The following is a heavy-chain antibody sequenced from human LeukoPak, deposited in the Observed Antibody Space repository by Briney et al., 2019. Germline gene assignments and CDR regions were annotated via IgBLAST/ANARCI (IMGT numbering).Heavy chain of an antibody. CDR1: GGSFTNYN. J-gene: IGHJ6*03. CDR3: ARERKATITLTVRLSRPKRGGYLDV. D-gene: IGHD1-20*01. V-gene: IGHV4-34*01. Sequence: SDTLSLTCAVYGGSFTNYNWNWIRQPPGKGLEWIGQIDHNGTTNFNSSLESRVTISVDASKNQFSLKLSSVSAADTAVYYCARERKATITLTVRLSRPKRGGYLDVWGKGTTVTVSS. CDR2: IDHNGTT.